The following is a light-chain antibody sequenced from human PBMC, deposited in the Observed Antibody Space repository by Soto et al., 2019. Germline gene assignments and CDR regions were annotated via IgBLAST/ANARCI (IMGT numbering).Light chain of an antibody. V-gene: IGKV1-33*01. CDR3: QQYDKLQLT. Sequence: DIQMTQSPSSLSASVGDRVTITCQASQDISNYLNWYQQKPGKAPKLLIYDASNLETGVPSRFSGSGSGRDFRFAISSLQPEDIATYYCQQYDKLQLTVGPGTKVDIK. J-gene: IGKJ3*01. CDR1: QDISNY. CDR2: DAS.